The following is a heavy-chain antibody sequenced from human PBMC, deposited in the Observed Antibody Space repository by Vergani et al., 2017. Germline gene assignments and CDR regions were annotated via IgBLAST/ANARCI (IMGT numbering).Heavy chain of an antibody. V-gene: IGHV3-23*01. CDR1: GFTFSACP. CDR3: ARLSYDTTPYFQGGYDC. J-gene: IGHJ4*02. Sequence: EVRLLQSGGGVIQPGGSVRLSCAASGFTFSACPMTWVRQAPGKGLEWVSAISARYPSTYYADSVKSRFTISRDNSKNMLYLQMNSLRAEDTAVYYCARLSYDTTPYFQGGYDCWGQGTLVSVSS. CDR2: ISARYPST. D-gene: IGHD3-22*01.